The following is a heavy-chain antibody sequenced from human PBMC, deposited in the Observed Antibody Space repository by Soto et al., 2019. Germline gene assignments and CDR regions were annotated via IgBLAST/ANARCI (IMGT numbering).Heavy chain of an antibody. CDR2: ISSSSSYI. CDR1: GFTFSSYS. CDR3: ARGPTQHAFDI. J-gene: IGHJ3*02. V-gene: IGHV3-21*01. Sequence: SLRLSCAASGFTFSSYSMNWVRQAPGKGLEWVSSISSSSSYIYYADSVKGRFTISRDNAKNSLYLQMNSLRAEDTAVYYCARGPTQHAFDIWGQGTMVTVSS.